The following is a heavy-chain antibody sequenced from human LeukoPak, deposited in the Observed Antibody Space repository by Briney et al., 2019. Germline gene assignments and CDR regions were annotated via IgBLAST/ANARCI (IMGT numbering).Heavy chain of an antibody. V-gene: IGHV4-59*01. D-gene: IGHD6-6*01. CDR3: ARVDPDSSSTLEVFDY. J-gene: IGHJ4*02. CDR1: GGSISSYY. Sequence: SETLSLTCTVSGGSISSYYWSWIRQPPGKGLVWMGYIYYSGSTNYNPSLKSRVTISVDTSNNQYSLKLSSVTAADTAVYYCARVDPDSSSTLEVFDYWGQGTLVTVSS. CDR2: IYYSGST.